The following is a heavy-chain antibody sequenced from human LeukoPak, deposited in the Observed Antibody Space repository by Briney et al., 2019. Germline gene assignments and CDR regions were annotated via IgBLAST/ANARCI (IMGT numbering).Heavy chain of an antibody. CDR3: ARTRGGSSRDYFDY. V-gene: IGHV1-69*06. D-gene: IGHD3-16*01. Sequence: ASVKVSCKASGGTFSSYAISWVRQAPGQGLEWMGRIIPIFGTANYAQKFQGRVTITADKSTSTAYMELSSLRSEDTAVYYCARTRGGSSRDYFDYWGQGTLVTVSS. J-gene: IGHJ4*02. CDR2: IIPIFGTA. CDR1: GGTFSSYA.